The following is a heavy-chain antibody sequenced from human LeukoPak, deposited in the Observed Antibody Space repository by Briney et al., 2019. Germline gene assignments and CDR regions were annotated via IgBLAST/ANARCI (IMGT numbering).Heavy chain of an antibody. V-gene: IGHV3-66*02. CDR2: IFGGGDT. CDR1: GFSVSNNY. D-gene: IGHD5-12*01. Sequence: GSLRLSCAASGFSVSNNYMNWVRQSPGKGLEWVSVIFGGGDTYYADSVKGRFTISRDDSKNTLYLQMSSLRAEDTAVYYCAREEIEEVPTLTFNWVATYYSHYMDVWGKGTTVAVSS. CDR3: AREEIEEVPTLTFNWVATYYSHYMDV. J-gene: IGHJ6*03.